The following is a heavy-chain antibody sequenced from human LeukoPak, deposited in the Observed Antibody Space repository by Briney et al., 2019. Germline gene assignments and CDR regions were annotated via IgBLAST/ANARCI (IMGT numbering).Heavy chain of an antibody. V-gene: IGHV1-2*02. CDR1: GYTFTGYY. CDR2: INPNSGGT. CDR3: ARMGSLLTGVRSSGAFDI. Sequence: ASVKVSCKASGYTFTGYYMHWVRQAPGQGPEWMGWINPNSGGTNFPQKFQGRVTMTRDTSISTAYMELSRLRSDDTAVYYCARMGSLLTGVRSSGAFDIWGQGTMVTVSS. D-gene: IGHD1-20*01. J-gene: IGHJ3*02.